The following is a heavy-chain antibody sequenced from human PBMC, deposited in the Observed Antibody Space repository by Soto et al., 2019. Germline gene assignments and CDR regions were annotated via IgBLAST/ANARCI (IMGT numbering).Heavy chain of an antibody. V-gene: IGHV3-30*18. CDR3: EKGKEGGLPRFDY. J-gene: IGHJ4*02. CDR1: GFTFSSYG. CDR2: ISYDGRNK. Sequence: QVQLVESGGGVVQPGRSLRLSCAASGFTFSSYGMHWVRQAPGKGLEWVAVISYDGRNKYYADSVKGRFTISRDNSKNTLYLQMNSLRAEDTAVYYCEKGKEGGLPRFDYWGQGTLVTVSS.